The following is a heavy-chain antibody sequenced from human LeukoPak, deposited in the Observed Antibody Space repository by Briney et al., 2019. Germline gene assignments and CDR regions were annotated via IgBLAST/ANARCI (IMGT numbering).Heavy chain of an antibody. CDR3: ARDSGYSGYDPNWFDP. J-gene: IGHJ5*02. CDR1: GFTLSSYG. D-gene: IGHD5-12*01. Sequence: PGGSLRLSCAASGFTLSSYGMHWVRQAPGKGLEWVAFIRYDGSNKYYADAVKGRFTISRDNSKNTLYLQMSSLRAEDTAVYYCARDSGYSGYDPNWFDPWGQGTLATVSS. V-gene: IGHV3-30*02. CDR2: IRYDGSNK.